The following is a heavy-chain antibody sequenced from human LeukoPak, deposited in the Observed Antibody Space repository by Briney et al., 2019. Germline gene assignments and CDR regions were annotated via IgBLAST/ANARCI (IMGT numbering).Heavy chain of an antibody. V-gene: IGHV6-1*01. D-gene: IGHD4-17*01. Sequence: SQTLSLTCAISGDSVSSNTAAWNWIRQSPSRGFEWLGRTYYRSTWYNDYAVSVRSRISIIPDTSKNHFSLQLNSVTPEDTAVYYCARDSPDYGDYVSGYFQHWGQGTLVTVSS. J-gene: IGHJ1*01. CDR3: ARDSPDYGDYVSGYFQH. CDR1: GDSVSSNTAA. CDR2: TYYRSTWYN.